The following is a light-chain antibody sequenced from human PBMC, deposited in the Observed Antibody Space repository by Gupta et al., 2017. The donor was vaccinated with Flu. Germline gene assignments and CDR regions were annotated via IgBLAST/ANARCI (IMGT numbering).Light chain of an antibody. CDR1: NSHSGSTT. CDR3: SQWDDSRDGPV. Sequence: QSVLTQPPSASGTPGQRITISCSGTNSHSGSTTVSWYQQFPGAAPKVLIYKNDERPSGAAARFSGTKSGASASLVIDGLQSEDEAVYYCSQWDDSRDGPVFGGGTRLTVL. J-gene: IGLJ2*01. V-gene: IGLV1-44*01. CDR2: KND.